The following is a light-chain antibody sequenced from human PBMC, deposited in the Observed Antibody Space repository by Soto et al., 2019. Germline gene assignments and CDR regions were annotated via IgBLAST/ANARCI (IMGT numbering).Light chain of an antibody. CDR2: EVT. J-gene: IGLJ1*01. V-gene: IGLV2-14*01. CDR3: SSYTSSIPYV. CDR1: SSDVGGYNY. Sequence: QSALTQPASVSGSPGQSLTISCTGTSSDVGGYNYVSWYQQQPGKAPKLMIYEVTSRPSGVSDRFSGSKSGNTASLTISGLQAEDEADYYCSSYTSSIPYVFGTGTKLTVL.